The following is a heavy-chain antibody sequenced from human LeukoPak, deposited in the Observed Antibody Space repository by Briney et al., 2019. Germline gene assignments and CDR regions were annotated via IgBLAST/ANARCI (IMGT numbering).Heavy chain of an antibody. D-gene: IGHD3-10*01. CDR3: ARGVPKRGSGSFSWFDP. CDR2: IIPIFGTA. CDR1: GGTFSSYA. V-gene: IGHV1-69*13. Sequence: SVKVSCKASGGTFSSYAISWVRLAPGQGLEWMGGIIPIFGTANYAQKFQGRVTITADESTSTAYMELSSLRSEDTAVYYCARGVPKRGSGSFSWFDPWGQGTLVTVSS. J-gene: IGHJ5*02.